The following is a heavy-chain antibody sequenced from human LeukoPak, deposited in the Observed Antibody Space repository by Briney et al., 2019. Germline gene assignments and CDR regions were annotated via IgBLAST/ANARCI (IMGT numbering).Heavy chain of an antibody. J-gene: IGHJ6*02. D-gene: IGHD6-13*01. CDR3: ARGETTSSWYLGGYYGMDV. V-gene: IGHV1-18*01. Sequence: ASVKVSCKASGGTFTSYSISWVRQAPGQGLEWMGWISAYNGNTNYAQKLQGRVTMTTDTSTSTAYMELRSLRSDDTAVYYCARGETTSSWYLGGYYGMDVWGQGTTVTVSS. CDR1: GGTFTSYS. CDR2: ISAYNGNT.